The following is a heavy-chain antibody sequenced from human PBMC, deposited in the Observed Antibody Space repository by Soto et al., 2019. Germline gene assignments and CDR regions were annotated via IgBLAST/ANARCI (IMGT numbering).Heavy chain of an antibody. V-gene: IGHV1-18*04. Sequence: QDHLVQSGPEVKKPGASVKASCKASGYIFTNYGINWVRQAPGQGLEWMGWISAYNGNTNFAQTVAGRLTMTTDTSTATFYMELRSLTYDDTAVYFCARSSARGGHGPDDIGMDVWGQGTTVTVSS. CDR2: ISAYNGNT. CDR1: GYIFTNYG. J-gene: IGHJ6*02. D-gene: IGHD6-25*01. CDR3: ARSSARGGHGPDDIGMDV.